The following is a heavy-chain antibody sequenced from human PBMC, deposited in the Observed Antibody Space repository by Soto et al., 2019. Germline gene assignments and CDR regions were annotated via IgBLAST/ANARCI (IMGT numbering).Heavy chain of an antibody. D-gene: IGHD5-12*01. CDR2: MYYSRST. J-gene: IGHJ5*02. V-gene: IGHV4-61*08. Sequence: PETLSLTCTVSGGSVSSGGYYWRWIRQPPGKGLEWIGHMYYSRSTNYNPSLKSRVTISVDTSKNQFSLWLSSVTTADTAVYYCAREATTPSWFDPWGQGALVTVSS. CDR1: GGSVSSGGYY. CDR3: AREATTPSWFDP.